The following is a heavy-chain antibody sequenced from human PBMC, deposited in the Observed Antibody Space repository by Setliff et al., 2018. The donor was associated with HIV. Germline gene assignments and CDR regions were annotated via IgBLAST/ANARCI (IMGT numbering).Heavy chain of an antibody. Sequence: GGSLRLSCAASGFTFSTYGMHWVRQAPGKGLEWVAFIRYDGSNKYYADSVKGRFTISRDNSENTLHLQMNSLRAEDTALCYCAKDMEYDTSAYYHWYFDLWGRGALVTVSS. CDR2: IRYDGSNK. J-gene: IGHJ2*01. CDR3: AKDMEYDTSAYYHWYFDL. V-gene: IGHV3-30*02. CDR1: GFTFSTYG. D-gene: IGHD3-22*01.